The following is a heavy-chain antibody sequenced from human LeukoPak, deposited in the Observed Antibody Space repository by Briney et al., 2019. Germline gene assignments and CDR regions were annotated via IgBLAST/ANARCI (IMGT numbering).Heavy chain of an antibody. V-gene: IGHV4-39*01. D-gene: IGHD1-1*01. Sequence: EXLSLTCTVSGGSISSSSSYWGCIRQPPGKGLEWIGSIYYSGSTYYNPSLRSRVNISVDTSKNQFSLQLNSVTAADTAVYYCAGHESGNCFDYWGQGTLVTVSS. CDR1: GGSISSSSSY. CDR2: IYYSGST. J-gene: IGHJ4*02. CDR3: AGHESGNCFDY.